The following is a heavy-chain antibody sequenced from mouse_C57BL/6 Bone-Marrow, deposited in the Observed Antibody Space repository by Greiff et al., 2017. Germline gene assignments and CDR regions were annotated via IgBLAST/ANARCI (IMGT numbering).Heavy chain of an antibody. CDR3: ARGYGSSPFAY. J-gene: IGHJ3*01. CDR1: GYTFTSYG. V-gene: IGHV14-2*01. Sequence: EVQLQQSGAELARPGASVKLSCKASGYTFTSYGISWVKQRTEQGLEWIGRIDPEDGETKYAPRFQGKATITADTSSNTAYLQLSSLTSEDTAVYYCARGYGSSPFAYWGQGTLVTVSA. CDR2: IDPEDGET. D-gene: IGHD1-1*01.